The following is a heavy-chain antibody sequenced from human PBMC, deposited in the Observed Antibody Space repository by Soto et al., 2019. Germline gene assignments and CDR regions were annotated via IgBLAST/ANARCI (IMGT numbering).Heavy chain of an antibody. Sequence: EVQLVESGGGLLQPGGSLRLSCAASGFTFSSYSMNWVRQVPGKGLEWASYISSSSSTIHYADSVKGRFTISRDNAKNLLYLQMNSLRAEDTAVYYCARYGDMGFDYWGQGTLVTVSS. V-gene: IGHV3-48*01. D-gene: IGHD7-27*01. CDR2: ISSSSSTI. CDR3: ARYGDMGFDY. J-gene: IGHJ4*02. CDR1: GFTFSSYS.